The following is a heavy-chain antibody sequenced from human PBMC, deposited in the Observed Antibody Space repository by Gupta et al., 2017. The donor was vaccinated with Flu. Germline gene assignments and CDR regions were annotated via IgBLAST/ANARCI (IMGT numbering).Heavy chain of an antibody. V-gene: IGHV3-33*03. CDR3: AKEKVHGGVAFDY. CDR2: IGSDVITT. J-gene: IGHJ4*02. Sequence: VRQAPGKGLEWVAVIGSDVITTYYADSVKGRFTISRDNSKSTLYLQMNSLRTEDTAVYYCAKEKVHGGVAFDYWGQGTLVTVSS. D-gene: IGHD2-8*02.